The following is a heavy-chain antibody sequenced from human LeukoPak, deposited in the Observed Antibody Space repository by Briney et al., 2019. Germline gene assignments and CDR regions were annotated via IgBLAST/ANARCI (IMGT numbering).Heavy chain of an antibody. Sequence: ASVKVSCKASGYTFTSYGISWVRQAPGQGLEWMGWISAYNGNTNYAQKLQGRVTMTTDTSTSTAYMELRSLRSNDTAVYYCATQGFCSGGSCYSPYYYYGMDVWGKGITVTVSS. CDR1: GYTFTSYG. J-gene: IGHJ6*04. CDR2: ISAYNGNT. CDR3: ATQGFCSGGSCYSPYYYYGMDV. D-gene: IGHD2-15*01. V-gene: IGHV1-18*04.